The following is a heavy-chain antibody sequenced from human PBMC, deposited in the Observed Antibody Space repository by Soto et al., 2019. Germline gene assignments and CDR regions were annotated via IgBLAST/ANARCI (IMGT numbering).Heavy chain of an antibody. CDR1: GGSISSYY. D-gene: IGHD5-12*01. CDR3: ARSGGYDYDAFDI. J-gene: IGHJ3*02. CDR2: IYYSGST. Sequence: SETLSLTCTVSGGSISSYYWSWIRQPPGKGLEWIGYIYYSGSTNYNPSLKSRVTISVDTSKNHFSLKLSSVTAADTAVYYCARSGGYDYDAFDIWGQGTMVTVSS. V-gene: IGHV4-59*08.